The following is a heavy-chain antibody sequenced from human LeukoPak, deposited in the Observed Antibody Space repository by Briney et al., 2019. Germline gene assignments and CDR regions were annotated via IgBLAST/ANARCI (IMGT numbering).Heavy chain of an antibody. V-gene: IGHV4-4*07. CDR3: ASESLAVAGGFLLDY. D-gene: IGHD6-19*01. CDR2: IYTSGST. Sequence: SETLSLTCTVSGGSISSYYWSWLRQPAGKGLEWIGRIYTSGSTNYNPSLKSRVTMSVDTSKNQFSLKLSSVTAADTAVYYCASESLAVAGGFLLDYWGQGTLVTVSS. CDR1: GGSISSYY. J-gene: IGHJ4*02.